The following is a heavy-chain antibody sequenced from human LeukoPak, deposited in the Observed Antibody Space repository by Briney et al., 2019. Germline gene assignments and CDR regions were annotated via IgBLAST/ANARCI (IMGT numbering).Heavy chain of an antibody. CDR3: VREVSLGY. J-gene: IGHJ4*02. CDR2: ISNSGNTL. D-gene: IGHD6-6*01. CDR1: GFTFNTYS. Sequence: GGSLRLSCTASGFTFNTYSMSWVRQAPGKGLEWVSYISNSGNTLYYADSVTGRFTISRDNAKNSLYLQMNSLRAEDTAVYYCVREVSLGYWGQGALVTVSS. V-gene: IGHV3-48*01.